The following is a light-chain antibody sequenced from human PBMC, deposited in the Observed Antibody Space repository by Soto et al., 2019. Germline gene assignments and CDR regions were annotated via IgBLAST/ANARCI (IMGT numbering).Light chain of an antibody. CDR1: SSNIGNNY. CDR2: DNN. Sequence: QSVLTQPPSVSAAPGQKVTISCSGSSSNIGNNYESWYQQLPGTAPKLLIYDNNKRPSGIPDRFSGSKSGTSATLGITGLQTGDEADYYCGTWDSSLSAGDVFGTGTKLTVL. CDR3: GTWDSSLSAGDV. J-gene: IGLJ1*01. V-gene: IGLV1-51*01.